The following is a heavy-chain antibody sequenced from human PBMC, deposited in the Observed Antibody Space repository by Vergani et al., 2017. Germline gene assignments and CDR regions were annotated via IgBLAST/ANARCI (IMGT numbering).Heavy chain of an antibody. D-gene: IGHD1-14*01. CDR2: IKSVSDGGTR. J-gene: IGHJ4*02. V-gene: IGHV3-15*01. CDR1: GFIFNNAW. CDR3: TLGPGNHGFDY. Sequence: EVQLVESGGGLVKPGGSLRLSCEASGFIFNNAWMSWVRQAPGKGLEYIGRIKSVSDGGTRDYAAPVKGRFNISRDDSKNKVYLQMNSLKIEDTGVYYCTLGPGNHGFDYWGQGTLVTVSS.